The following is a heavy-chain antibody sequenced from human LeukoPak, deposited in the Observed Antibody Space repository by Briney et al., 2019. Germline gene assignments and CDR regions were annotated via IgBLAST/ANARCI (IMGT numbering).Heavy chain of an antibody. CDR1: SGSIRSKTYY. J-gene: IGHJ4*02. CDR3: ARRYDWNYVYFDY. D-gene: IGHD1-7*01. Sequence: SETLSLTCTVSSGSIRSKTYYWDWIRQPPGKGLEWIGSISYSGGTYYNPSLKSRVTISGDTSENQFSLKLSSVTAADTAVYYCARRYDWNYVYFDYWGQGTLVTVSS. V-gene: IGHV4-39*01. CDR2: ISYSGGT.